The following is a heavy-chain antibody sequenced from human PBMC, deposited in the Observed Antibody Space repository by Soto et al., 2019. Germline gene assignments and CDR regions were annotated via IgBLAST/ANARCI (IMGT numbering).Heavy chain of an antibody. J-gene: IGHJ4*02. CDR3: ARHFVAVVIKGWGY. CDR2: SYYNGNA. D-gene: IGHD3-22*01. V-gene: IGHV4-39*01. Sequence: SETLPLTCTVSGGSIDRSDYYWDWIRQPPGKGLEWIGTSYYNGNAYYNPSLRSRVTMSVDTSKNQFSLKLISVTAADTAVYYCARHFVAVVIKGWGYWGQGTLVTVS. CDR1: GGSIDRSDYY.